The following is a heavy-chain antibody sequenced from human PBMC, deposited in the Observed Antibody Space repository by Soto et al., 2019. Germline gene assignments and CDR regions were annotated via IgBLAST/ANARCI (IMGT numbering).Heavy chain of an antibody. D-gene: IGHD1-7*01. CDR1: GFTFSSYT. CDR2: ISSSSDDI. V-gene: IGHV3-21*02. Sequence: EVQLVESGGGLVKPGGSLRLSCAASGFTFSSYTMNWVRQAPGKGLEWVSSISSSSDDIYYADSVRGRFTISRDNAKNSMYLQINSLRAEDTALYYCARVYWNYEVMNWFEPWGQGTLVTVSS. J-gene: IGHJ5*02. CDR3: ARVYWNYEVMNWFEP.